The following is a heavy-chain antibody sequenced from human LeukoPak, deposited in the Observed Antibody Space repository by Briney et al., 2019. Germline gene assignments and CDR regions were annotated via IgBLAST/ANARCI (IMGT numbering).Heavy chain of an antibody. Sequence: SETLSLTCTVAGGSISSYYWSWIRQPPGKGLEWIGYIYYSGSTNYNPSLKSRVTISVDTSKNQFSLKLSSVTAADTAMYYCARDSEYCSSGSCSPGASDIWGQGTMVTVSS. J-gene: IGHJ3*02. CDR1: GGSISSYY. CDR2: IYYSGST. V-gene: IGHV4-59*01. CDR3: ARDSEYCSSGSCSPGASDI. D-gene: IGHD2-15*01.